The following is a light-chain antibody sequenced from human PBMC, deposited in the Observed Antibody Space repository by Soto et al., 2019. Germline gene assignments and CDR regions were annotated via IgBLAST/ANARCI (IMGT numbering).Light chain of an antibody. CDR1: SGSVSTSYH. CDR3: VLYMGSGTWV. CDR2: NTN. V-gene: IGLV8-61*01. Sequence: QTVVTQEPSFSVSPGRTVTLTCGLSSGSVSTSYHPSWYQQTPGQAPRTLIYNTNTRSSGVPDRFSGSILGNKAALTITGAQADDESDYYCVLYMGSGTWVFGGGTKLTVL. J-gene: IGLJ3*02.